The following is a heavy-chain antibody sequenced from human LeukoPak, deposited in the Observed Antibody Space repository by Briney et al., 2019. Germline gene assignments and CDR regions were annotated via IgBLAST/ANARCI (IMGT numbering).Heavy chain of an antibody. V-gene: IGHV1-46*01. Sequence: ASVKVSCKASGYTFTSYYMHWVRQAPGQGLEWMGIINPSGGSTSYAQKFQGRVTMTTDTSTSTAYMELRSLRSDDTAVYYCARDYDFWSGPSDAFDIWGQGTMVTVSS. CDR2: INPSGGST. D-gene: IGHD3-3*01. CDR3: ARDYDFWSGPSDAFDI. CDR1: GYTFTSYY. J-gene: IGHJ3*02.